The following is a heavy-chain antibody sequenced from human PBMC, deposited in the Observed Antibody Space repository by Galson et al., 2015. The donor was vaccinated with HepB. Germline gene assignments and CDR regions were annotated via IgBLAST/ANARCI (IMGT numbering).Heavy chain of an antibody. CDR1: GFTFSSYS. V-gene: IGHV3-21*01. J-gene: IGHJ1*01. D-gene: IGHD2-2*01. CDR3: ASMMSPAAKGGGYFQH. Sequence: SLRLSCAASGFTFSSYSMNWVRQAPGKGLEWVSSISSSSSYIYYADSVKGRFTISRDNAKNSLYLQMNSLRAEDTAVYYCASMMSPAAKGGGYFQHWGQGTLVTVSS. CDR2: ISSSSSYI.